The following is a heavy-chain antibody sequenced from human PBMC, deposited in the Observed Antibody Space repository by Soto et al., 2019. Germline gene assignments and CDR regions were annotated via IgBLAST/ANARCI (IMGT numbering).Heavy chain of an antibody. V-gene: IGHV4-39*02. CDR1: GGSMSSSSTYY. J-gene: IGHJ4*02. CDR2: FFIGGNT. CDR3: ARDQNGSGNYYTRYFDY. Sequence: SETLSLTCTVSGGSMSSSSTYYWGWMRQPPGKGLEWIASFFIGGNTYYNPSVKSRVTISVDTSKNQFSLKLSSVTAADTAVYYCARDQNGSGNYYTRYFDYWGQGTLVTVSS. D-gene: IGHD3-10*01.